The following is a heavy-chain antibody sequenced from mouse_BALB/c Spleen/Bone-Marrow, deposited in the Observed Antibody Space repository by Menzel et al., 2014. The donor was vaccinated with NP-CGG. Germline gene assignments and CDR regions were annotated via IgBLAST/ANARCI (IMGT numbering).Heavy chain of an antibody. J-gene: IGHJ4*01. Sequence: QVQLQQSGPGLVAPSQSLSITCTVSGFSLTNYGVHWVRQPPGKGLEWLGVIWAGGSTNYNSALMSRLSISKDNSKSQXFLKMNSLQTDDTAMYYCARVTSSAVGAMDYWGQGTSVTVSS. CDR3: ARVTSSAVGAMDY. CDR2: IWAGGST. V-gene: IGHV2-9*02. D-gene: IGHD3-2*02. CDR1: GFSLTNYG.